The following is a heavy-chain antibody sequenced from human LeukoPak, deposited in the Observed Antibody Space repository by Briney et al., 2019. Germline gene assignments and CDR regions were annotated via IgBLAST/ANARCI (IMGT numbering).Heavy chain of an antibody. J-gene: IGHJ4*02. D-gene: IGHD7-27*01. Sequence: PSETLSLTCTVAGDFISTSRYYWGWIRQPPGKGLEWIGSIYYSGTTYYNPSLKSRVTISVDTSKNQISLKLSSVTAADTAVYYCASRTTGDASSDYCGQGTLVTVSS. CDR3: ASRTTGDASSDY. V-gene: IGHV4-39*01. CDR2: IYYSGTT. CDR1: GDFISTSRYY.